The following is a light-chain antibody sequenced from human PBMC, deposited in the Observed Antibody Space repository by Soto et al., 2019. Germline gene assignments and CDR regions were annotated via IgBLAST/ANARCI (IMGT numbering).Light chain of an antibody. CDR2: GAS. V-gene: IGKV3-15*01. CDR1: QSVSSN. Sequence: EIVMTQAPATLSLSPGERATLSCRASQSVSSNLAWYQQKTAQAPPLLLYGASTRATGIPARYSGSGSGTEFTLTTSSLQSADFAVYYCQQYNNWSPITFGQGTRLEIK. J-gene: IGKJ5*01. CDR3: QQYNNWSPIT.